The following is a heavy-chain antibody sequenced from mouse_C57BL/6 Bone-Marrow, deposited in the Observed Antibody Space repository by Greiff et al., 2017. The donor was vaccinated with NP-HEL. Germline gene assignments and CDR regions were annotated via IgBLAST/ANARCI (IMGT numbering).Heavy chain of an antibody. CDR3: ARRKLGDWYFDV. D-gene: IGHD4-1*01. J-gene: IGHJ1*03. CDR2: IYPGSGST. CDR1: GYTFTCYW. V-gene: IGHV1-55*01. Sequence: QVQLQQPGAELVKPGASVKMSCKASGYTFTCYWITWVKQRPGQGLEWIGDIYPGSGSTNYNEKFKSKATLTVDTSSSTAYMQLSSLTSEDSAVYYCARRKLGDWYFDVWGTGTTVTVSS.